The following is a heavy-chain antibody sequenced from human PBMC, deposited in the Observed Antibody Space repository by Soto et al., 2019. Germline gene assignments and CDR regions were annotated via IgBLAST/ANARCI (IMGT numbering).Heavy chain of an antibody. V-gene: IGHV3-72*01. J-gene: IGHJ4*02. Sequence: EVQLVESGGGLVQPGGSLRLSCEGSGFTLSDHYMDWVRQAPGKGLEWVGRSRNRGNNYVTEYAASVKGRFTISRDDSKNSVHLQMNSLKTEDTARYHCVTYFGYISVLWGQGTLVTVSS. CDR1: GFTLSDHY. D-gene: IGHD5-18*01. CDR2: SRNRGNNYVT. CDR3: VTYFGYISVL.